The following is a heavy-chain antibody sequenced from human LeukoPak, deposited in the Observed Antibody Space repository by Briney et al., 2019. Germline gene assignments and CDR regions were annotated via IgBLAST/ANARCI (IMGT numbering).Heavy chain of an antibody. D-gene: IGHD3-10*01. J-gene: IGHJ5*02. V-gene: IGHV4-34*01. Sequence: SETLSLTCAVYGGSFSGYYWSWIRQPPGKGLEWIGEINHSGSTNYNPSLKSRVTISVDTSKNQFSLKLSSVTAADTAVYYCAREPYYYGSGSANLWGQGTLVTVSS. CDR2: INHSGST. CDR3: AREPYYYGSGSANL. CDR1: GGSFSGYY.